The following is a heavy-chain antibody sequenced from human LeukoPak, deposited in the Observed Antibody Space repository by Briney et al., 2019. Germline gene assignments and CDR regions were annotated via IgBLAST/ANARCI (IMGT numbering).Heavy chain of an antibody. J-gene: IGHJ3*02. D-gene: IGHD3-22*01. Sequence: ASVKVSCKASGYTFTNYYMHWVRQAPGQGLEWMGIINPSGGSTVYAQKFQGRVTMTRDMSTRTLYMELSSLRSEDTAVYYCARGYYDSSGLDDAFNIWGQGTMVTVSS. CDR1: GYTFTNYY. CDR3: ARGYYDSSGLDDAFNI. CDR2: INPSGGST. V-gene: IGHV1-46*01.